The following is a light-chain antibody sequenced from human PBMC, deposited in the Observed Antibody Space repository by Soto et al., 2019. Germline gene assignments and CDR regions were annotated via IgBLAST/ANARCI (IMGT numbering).Light chain of an antibody. J-gene: IGKJ1*01. CDR1: QSVSSGY. Sequence: EIVLTQSPGTLSLSPGEGATLSCRARQSVSSGYVAWYQQKPGQAPRLLIYSASNRATGIPDRFSGSGSGTDFTLTISRVEPEDFAVYYCQQYGSPPPWTFGQGTKVEVK. CDR3: QQYGSPPPWT. V-gene: IGKV3-20*01. CDR2: SAS.